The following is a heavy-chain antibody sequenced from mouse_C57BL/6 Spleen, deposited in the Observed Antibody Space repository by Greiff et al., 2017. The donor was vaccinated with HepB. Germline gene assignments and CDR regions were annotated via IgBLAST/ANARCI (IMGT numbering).Heavy chain of an antibody. CDR3: ARFATTGAMDY. V-gene: IGHV1-54*01. J-gene: IGHJ4*01. Sequence: LEESGAELVRPGTSVKVSCKASGYAFTNYLIEWVKQRPGQGLEWIGVINPGSGGTNYNEKFKGKATLTADKSSSTAYMQLSSLTSEDSAVYFCARFATTGAMDYWGQGTSVTVSS. CDR2: INPGSGGT. D-gene: IGHD2-14*01. CDR1: GYAFTNYL.